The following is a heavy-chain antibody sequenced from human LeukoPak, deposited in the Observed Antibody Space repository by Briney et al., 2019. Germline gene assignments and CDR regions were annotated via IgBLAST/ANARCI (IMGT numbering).Heavy chain of an antibody. CDR2: ISGSGANT. D-gene: IGHD3-22*01. V-gene: IGHV3-23*01. J-gene: IGHJ4*02. CDR1: GFTFSSYA. Sequence: GGSLRLSCAASGFTFSSYAMSWVRQAPGKGLEWVSTISGSGANTYYADSVKGRFTVSRDNSKNTLYLQMNSLRAEDTAVYYCAKNYYDSSGHFDYWGQGTLVTVSS. CDR3: AKNYYDSSGHFDY.